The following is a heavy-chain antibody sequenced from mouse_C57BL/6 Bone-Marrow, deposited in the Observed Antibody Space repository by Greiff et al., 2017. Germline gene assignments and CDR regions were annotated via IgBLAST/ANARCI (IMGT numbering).Heavy chain of an antibody. V-gene: IGHV5-4*01. D-gene: IGHD2-3*01. CDR1: GFTFSSYA. J-gene: IGHJ2*01. CDR3: ARDARGGYYFSFDY. Sequence: EVQRVESGGGLVKPGGSLKLSCAASGFTFSSYAMSWVRQTPEKRLEWVATISDGGSYTYYPDNVKGRFTISRDNAKNNLYLQMSHLKSEDTAMYYCARDARGGYYFSFDYWGQGTTLTVSS. CDR2: ISDGGSYT.